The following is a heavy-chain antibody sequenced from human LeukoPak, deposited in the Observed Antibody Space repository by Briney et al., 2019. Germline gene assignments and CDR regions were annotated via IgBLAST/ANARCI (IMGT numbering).Heavy chain of an antibody. Sequence: GASVKVSCKASGYTFTSYDINWVRQAPGQGLEWMGWISAYNGNTNYAQKLQGRVTMTTDTSTSTAYMELRSLGSDDTAVYYCARDWDEGDYYGSGSYVYYYGMDVWGQGTTVTVSS. D-gene: IGHD3-10*01. CDR1: GYTFTSYD. V-gene: IGHV1-18*01. J-gene: IGHJ6*02. CDR3: ARDWDEGDYYGSGSYVYYYGMDV. CDR2: ISAYNGNT.